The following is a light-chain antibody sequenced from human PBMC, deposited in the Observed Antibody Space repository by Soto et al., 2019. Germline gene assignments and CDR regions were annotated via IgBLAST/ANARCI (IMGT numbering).Light chain of an antibody. J-gene: IGKJ1*01. CDR2: WAS. CDR3: QQYYGAPLT. V-gene: IGKV4-1*01. CDR1: QSVVYSSNNKNY. Sequence: IVMTQSPDSLAFSLGERATINCKSSQSVVYSSNNKNYLAWYQQKPGQPPKLLIYWASTRESGVPDRFSGSGSGTDFTLTISSLQAEDVAVYYCQQYYGAPLTFGQGTKVDIK.